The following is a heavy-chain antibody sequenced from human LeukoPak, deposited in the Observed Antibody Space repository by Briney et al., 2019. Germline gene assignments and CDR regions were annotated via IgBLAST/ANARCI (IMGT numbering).Heavy chain of an antibody. CDR1: GGSFSGYY. Sequence: SETLSLTCAVYGGSFSGYYWSWIRQPPGKGLEWIGEINHSGSTNYNPSLKSRVTISVDTSKNQFSLKLSSVTAADTAVYYCAREYSSSSGRRAFDIWGQGTMVTVSS. CDR2: INHSGST. V-gene: IGHV4-34*01. CDR3: AREYSSSSGRRAFDI. J-gene: IGHJ3*02. D-gene: IGHD6-6*01.